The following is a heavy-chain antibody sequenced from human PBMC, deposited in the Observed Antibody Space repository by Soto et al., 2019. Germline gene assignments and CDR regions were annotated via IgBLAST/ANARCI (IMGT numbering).Heavy chain of an antibody. V-gene: IGHV1-18*01. CDR3: ARVPDFITIFGVVIGGAFDI. CDR2: ISAYNGNT. J-gene: IGHJ3*02. D-gene: IGHD3-3*01. Sequence: QVQLVQSGAEVKKPGASVKVSCKASGYTFTSYGISWVRQAPGQGREWMGWISAYNGNTNYAQKLQGRVTMTTDTSTSTAYMELRSLRSDDTAVYYCARVPDFITIFGVVIGGAFDIWGQGTMVTVSS. CDR1: GYTFTSYG.